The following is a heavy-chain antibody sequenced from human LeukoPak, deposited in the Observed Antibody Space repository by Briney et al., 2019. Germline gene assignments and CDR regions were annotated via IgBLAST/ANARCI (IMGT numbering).Heavy chain of an antibody. CDR1: GFTFSDYG. Sequence: GGSLRLSCAASGFTFSDYGMNWVRQAPGKGLEWVSGMNSNGGSSYYAESVKGRFTISRDNSNNMLYLQMNSLTADDTAIYYCANQRSVATAGTFFWGQGTLVTVSS. CDR2: MNSNGGSS. J-gene: IGHJ4*02. D-gene: IGHD6-13*01. CDR3: ANQRSVATAGTFF. V-gene: IGHV3-23*01.